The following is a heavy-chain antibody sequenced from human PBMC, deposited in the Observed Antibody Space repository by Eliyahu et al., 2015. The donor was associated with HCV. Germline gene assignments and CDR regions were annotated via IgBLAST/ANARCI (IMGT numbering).Heavy chain of an antibody. Sequence: EVQLVESGGGLVKPGGSLRLSCAGSGFTFSNAWVSWVRQVPGKGLEWVGRIKSKYDGGTTDYVAPVKGRFTFSRDDSKNMVYLQMNSLKTEDTAVYFCTTGGIEARPGLDYWGQGTLVTVSS. CDR3: TTGGIEARPGLDY. V-gene: IGHV3-15*01. CDR1: GFTFSNAW. CDR2: IKSKYDGGTT. D-gene: IGHD6-6*01. J-gene: IGHJ4*02.